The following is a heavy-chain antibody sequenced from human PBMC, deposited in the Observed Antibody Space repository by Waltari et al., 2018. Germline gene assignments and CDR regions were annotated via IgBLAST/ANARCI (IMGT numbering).Heavy chain of an antibody. V-gene: IGHV4-34*01. CDR3: ATPKRPYYDFWSGYYRNWFDP. J-gene: IGHJ5*02. CDR2: INHSGST. D-gene: IGHD3-3*01. Sequence: QVQLQQWGAGLLKPSETLSLTCAVYGGSFSGYYWSWIRQPPGKGLEWIGEINHSGSTNYNPSLKSRVTISVDTSKNQFSLKLSSVTAADTAVYYCATPKRPYYDFWSGYYRNWFDPWGQGTLVTVSS. CDR1: GGSFSGYY.